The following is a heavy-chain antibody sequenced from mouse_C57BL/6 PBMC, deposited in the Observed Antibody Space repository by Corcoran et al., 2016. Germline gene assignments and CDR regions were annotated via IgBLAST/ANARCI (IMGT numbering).Heavy chain of an antibody. V-gene: IGHV1-53*01. Sequence: QLELELPGAEQVKPGASVRLSCEASGYTVTSSWMHWVRLRPGQGLEWIGNINPSNGGTNYNEKFKSKSTLTVDKSSSTAYMQLSSLTSEDSAVYYCAANWDVRYYLDYWGQGTTLTVSS. CDR1: GYTVTSSW. D-gene: IGHD4-1*01. CDR3: AANWDVRYYLDY. J-gene: IGHJ2*01. CDR2: INPSNGGT.